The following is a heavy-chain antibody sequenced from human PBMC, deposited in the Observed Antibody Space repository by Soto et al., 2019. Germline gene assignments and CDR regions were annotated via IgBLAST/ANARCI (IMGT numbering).Heavy chain of an antibody. V-gene: IGHV3-53*01. CDR2: IYSGGST. J-gene: IGHJ6*02. CDR1: GFTVSSNY. CDR3: ARERQWLDYYGMDV. D-gene: IGHD6-19*01. Sequence: GGSLRLSCAASGFTVSSNYMSWVRQAPGKGLEWVSVIYSGGSTYYADSVKGRFTISRDNSKNTLYLQTNSLRAEDTAVYYCARERQWLDYYGMDVWGQGTTVTVSS.